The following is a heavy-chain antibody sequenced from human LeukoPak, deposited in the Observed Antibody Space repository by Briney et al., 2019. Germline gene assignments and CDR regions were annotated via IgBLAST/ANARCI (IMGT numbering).Heavy chain of an antibody. J-gene: IGHJ4*02. CDR2: ISGSGGST. Sequence: GGSLRLSCAASGFTFSSYAMSWVRQAPGKGLEWVSAISGSGGSTYYADSVKGRFTISRDNSRNTLYLQMNSLRAEDTAVYYCANDFWSGYYLDYWGQGTLVTVSS. CDR1: GFTFSSYA. V-gene: IGHV3-23*01. CDR3: ANDFWSGYYLDY. D-gene: IGHD3-3*01.